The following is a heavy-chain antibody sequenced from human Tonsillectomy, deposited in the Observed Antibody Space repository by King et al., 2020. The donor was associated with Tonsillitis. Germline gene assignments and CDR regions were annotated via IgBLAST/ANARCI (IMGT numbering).Heavy chain of an antibody. CDR2: ISYDGSNK. CDR1: GFSFSSYG. V-gene: IGHV3-30*18. Sequence: VQLVESGGGVVQPGRSLRLSCAASGFSFSSYGMHWVRQAPGKGLEWVAIISYDGSNKYYADSVTGRFTISRDNSKNTLYLQMNSLRAEDTAVYYCAKTGPTAYYYDSGSYPDVWGTGTTVTVSS. J-gene: IGHJ6*04. D-gene: IGHD3-10*01. CDR3: AKTGPTAYYYDSGSYPDV.